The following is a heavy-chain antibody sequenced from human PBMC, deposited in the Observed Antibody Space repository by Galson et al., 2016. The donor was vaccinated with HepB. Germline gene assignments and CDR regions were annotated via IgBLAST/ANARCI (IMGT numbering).Heavy chain of an antibody. D-gene: IGHD3-22*01. J-gene: IGHJ4*02. Sequence: SLRLSCAASGFIFSNYAMSWVRQAPGKGLEWVSTITDDGVGTFYADSVEGRFTISRDNSNNTLFLQMNRLSAEDTALYYCAKDRGGVFSAYHFDSWGQGALVPVSS. CDR3: AKDRGGVFSAYHFDS. CDR2: ITDDGVGT. V-gene: IGHV3-23*01. CDR1: GFIFSNYA.